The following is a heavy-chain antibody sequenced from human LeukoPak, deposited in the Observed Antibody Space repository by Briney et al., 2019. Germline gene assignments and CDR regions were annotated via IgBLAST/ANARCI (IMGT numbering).Heavy chain of an antibody. D-gene: IGHD2-2*01. V-gene: IGHV1-69*05. CDR3: ATAAYNAFDI. Sequence: ASVKVSCKASGGTFSSYAISWVRQAPGQGLEWMGRIIPIFGTANYAQKFQGRVTITTDESTSTAYMELSSLRSEDTAVYYCATAAYNAFDIWGQGTMVTVSS. CDR1: GGTFSSYA. CDR2: IIPIFGTA. J-gene: IGHJ3*02.